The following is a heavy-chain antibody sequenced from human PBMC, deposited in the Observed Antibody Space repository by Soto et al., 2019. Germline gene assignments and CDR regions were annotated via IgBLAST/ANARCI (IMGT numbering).Heavy chain of an antibody. J-gene: IGHJ5*01. V-gene: IGHV4-39*01. D-gene: IGHD2-15*01. CDR3: GRVVEGATRHTDFDS. CDR1: GVSIHNSHSF. CDR2: IYYSGGA. Sequence: SETLSLTCAVSGVSIHNSHSFWGWIRQPPGKGLEFIGSIYYSGGANYNPSLKSRVTISLDTSKNQFSLTVNSVTAADTAIYYCGRVVEGATRHTDFDSWGQGTLVTVS.